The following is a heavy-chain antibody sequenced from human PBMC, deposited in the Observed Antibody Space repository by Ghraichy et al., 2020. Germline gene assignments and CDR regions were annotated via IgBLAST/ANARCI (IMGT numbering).Heavy chain of an antibody. CDR3: ARESVTGHYYYGMDA. V-gene: IGHV3-48*02. CDR1: GISVSGFSFSSYS. Sequence: GGSLRLSCAVSGISVSGFSFSSYSMNWVRQAPGKGLEWVSYISASSGDRQYADSVKGRFSISRDNARNALYLQMYRLRDEDTGLYYCARESVTGHYYYGMDAWGQGTTVTV. D-gene: IGHD6-19*01. J-gene: IGHJ6*02. CDR2: ISASSGDR.